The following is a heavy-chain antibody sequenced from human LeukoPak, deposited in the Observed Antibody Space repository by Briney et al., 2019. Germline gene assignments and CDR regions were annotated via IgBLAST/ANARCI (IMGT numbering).Heavy chain of an antibody. V-gene: IGHV1-2*06. CDR1: GYTFTGYY. D-gene: IGHD2-15*01. CDR2: INPNSGDT. CDR3: APLIGGYFDY. J-gene: IGHJ4*02. Sequence: ASVKVSCKASGYTFTGYYMHWVRQAPGQGLEWMGRINPNSGDTKCAQKFQGRVAMTRDTSINTAYMYLSSLRSDDTAVYYCAPLIGGYFDYWGQGTLVTVSS.